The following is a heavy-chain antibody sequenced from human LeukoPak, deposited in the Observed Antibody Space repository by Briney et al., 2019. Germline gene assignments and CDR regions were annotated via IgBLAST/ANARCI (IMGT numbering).Heavy chain of an antibody. CDR2: IYSGGST. CDR1: GFTFSSYA. Sequence: PGGSLRLSCVASGFTFSSYAMSWVRQAPGKGLEWVSVIYSGGSTYYADSVKGRFTISRHNSKNTLYLQMNSLRAEDTAVYYCASCSGFNWYFDLWGRGTLVTVSS. V-gene: IGHV3-53*04. D-gene: IGHD3-10*02. J-gene: IGHJ2*01. CDR3: ASCSGFNWYFDL.